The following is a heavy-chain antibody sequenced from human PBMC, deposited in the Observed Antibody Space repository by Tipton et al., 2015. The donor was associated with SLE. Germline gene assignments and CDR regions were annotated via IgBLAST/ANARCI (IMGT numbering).Heavy chain of an antibody. CDR2: NYHSGIT. D-gene: IGHD3-22*01. CDR1: GGSIRSYY. J-gene: IGHJ5*02. CDR3: ARPANSSVYSTFDP. Sequence: TLSLTCTVSGGSIRSYYLTWIRQPPGKGLEWIAYNYHSGITNYNPSLQSRVTISIDTSKKQFSLKLTSVTAADTAVYYCARPANSSVYSTFDPWSMGTQVTVSS. V-gene: IGHV4-4*09.